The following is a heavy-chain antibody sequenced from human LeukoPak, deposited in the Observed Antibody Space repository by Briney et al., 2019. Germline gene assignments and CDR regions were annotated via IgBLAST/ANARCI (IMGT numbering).Heavy chain of an antibody. Sequence: PGGSLRVSCAASGFTFSSYGMHWVRQAPGNGLEWVGVISYDGSDKYYADSVKGRFTISRDNSKNTLYLQTNSLRAEDTAVYFCANFDPGDYWGQGTLVTVSS. J-gene: IGHJ4*02. V-gene: IGHV3-30*18. CDR3: ANFDPGDY. CDR1: GFTFSSYG. D-gene: IGHD3-9*01. CDR2: ISYDGSDK.